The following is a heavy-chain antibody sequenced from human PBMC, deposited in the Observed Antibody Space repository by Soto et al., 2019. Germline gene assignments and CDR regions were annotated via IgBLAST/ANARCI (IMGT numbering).Heavy chain of an antibody. CDR3: ARGEGYYDFWSGSDNYAFDI. V-gene: IGHV3-66*01. D-gene: IGHD3-3*01. Sequence: EVQLVESGGGLVQPGGSLRLSCAASGFTVSSNYMSWVRQAPGKGLEWVSVIYSGGSTYYADSVKGRFTISRDNSKNTLYLQMNSLRAEDTAVYYCARGEGYYDFWSGSDNYAFDIWGQGTMVTVSS. CDR1: GFTVSSNY. CDR2: IYSGGST. J-gene: IGHJ3*02.